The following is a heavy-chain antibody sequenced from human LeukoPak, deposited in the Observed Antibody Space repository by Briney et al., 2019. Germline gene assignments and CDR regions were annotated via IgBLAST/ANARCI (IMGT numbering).Heavy chain of an antibody. CDR2: IKQDGSEK. D-gene: IGHD2-2*01. CDR1: GFTFSSYW. CDR3: ARVFKGKYCSSTSCSPSWFDP. Sequence: GGSLRLSCAVSGFTFSSYWMSWVRQAPGKGLEWVANIKQDGSEKYYVDSVKGRFTISRDNAKNSLYLQMNSLRAEDTAVYYCARVFKGKYCSSTSCSPSWFDPWGQGTLVTVSS. V-gene: IGHV3-7*04. J-gene: IGHJ5*02.